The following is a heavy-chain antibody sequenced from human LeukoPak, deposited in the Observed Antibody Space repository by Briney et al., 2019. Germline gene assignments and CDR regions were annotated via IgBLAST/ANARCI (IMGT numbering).Heavy chain of an antibody. J-gene: IGHJ6*02. Sequence: SETLSFTCTVSGGSISSYYWSWIRQPPGKGLEWIGYIYYSGSTNYNPSLKSRVTISVDTSKNQFSLKLSSVTAADTAVYYCARDSGLRYYYYGMDVWGQGTTVTVSS. CDR3: ARDSGLRYYYYGMDV. CDR1: GGSISSYY. CDR2: IYYSGST. D-gene: IGHD4-17*01. V-gene: IGHV4-59*01.